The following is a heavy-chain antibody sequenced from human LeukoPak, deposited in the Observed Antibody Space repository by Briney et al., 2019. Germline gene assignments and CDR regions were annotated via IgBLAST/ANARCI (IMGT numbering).Heavy chain of an antibody. D-gene: IGHD3-10*01. CDR1: GYTFTGYY. V-gene: IGHV1-2*02. J-gene: IGHJ5*02. CDR2: INPNSGGT. CDR3: ARGNGITMVRAPGFHP. Sequence: ASVKVSCKASGYTFTGYYMHWVRQAPGQGLEWMGWINPNSGGTNYAQKFQGRVTMTRDTSISTAYMELSRLRSDDTAVYYCARGNGITMVRAPGFHPWGQGTLVTVSS.